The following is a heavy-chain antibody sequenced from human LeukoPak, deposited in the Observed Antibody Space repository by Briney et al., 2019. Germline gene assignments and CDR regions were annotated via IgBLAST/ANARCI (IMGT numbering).Heavy chain of an antibody. V-gene: IGHV4-4*02. D-gene: IGHD3-16*02. J-gene: IGHJ4*02. CDR3: ARRWMTRYYFDY. Sequence: SETLSLTCTVSGGSIDSSNWWVWVRQPPGKGLEWIGEIYHRSNTNYNPSLKSRITISVDKSKNQFSLRLTSVTAADTAVYYCARRWMTRYYFDYWGQGTLVTVSS. CDR1: GGSIDSSNW. CDR2: IYHRSNT.